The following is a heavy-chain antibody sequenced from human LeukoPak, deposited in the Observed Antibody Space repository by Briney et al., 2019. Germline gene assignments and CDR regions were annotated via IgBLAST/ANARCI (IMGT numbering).Heavy chain of an antibody. J-gene: IGHJ3*02. CDR1: GFTFSNAW. D-gene: IGHD3-22*01. Sequence: GGSLRLSCAASGFTFSNAWMSWVRQAPGKGLEWVGRIKSKTDSGTTDYAAPVKGRFTISRDDSKNTLYLQMNSLKTEDTAVYYCTTVINYYYDSSGYYPDAFDIWGQGTMVTVSS. CDR3: TTVINYYYDSSGYYPDAFDI. V-gene: IGHV3-15*01. CDR2: IKSKTDSGTT.